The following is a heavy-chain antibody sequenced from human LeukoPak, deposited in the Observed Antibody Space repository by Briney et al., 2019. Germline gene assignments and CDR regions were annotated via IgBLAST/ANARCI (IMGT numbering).Heavy chain of an antibody. V-gene: IGHV3-48*01. Sequence: GGSLRLSCAASGFTFSSYSMNWVRQAPGKGLEWVSYISSSSSTIYYADSVKGRFTISRDNAKSSLYLQMNSLRAEDTAVYYCARKTGYFDYWGQGTLVTVSS. CDR3: ARKTGYFDY. CDR1: GFTFSSYS. CDR2: ISSSSSTI. D-gene: IGHD3-9*01. J-gene: IGHJ4*02.